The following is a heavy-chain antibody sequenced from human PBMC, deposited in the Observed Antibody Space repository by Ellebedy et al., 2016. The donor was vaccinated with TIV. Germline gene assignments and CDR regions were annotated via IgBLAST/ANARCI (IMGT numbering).Heavy chain of an antibody. D-gene: IGHD3-22*01. V-gene: IGHV3-7*03. Sequence: GESLKISCAASGFTFSSHWMSWVRQAPGKGLEWVANINQDGSRIYYVDSVKGRFTISRDNAKNSVYLRMNTLRVEDTAVYHCVRDGAYGDYSPGYYGMDVWGQGTTVTVSS. J-gene: IGHJ6*02. CDR3: VRDGAYGDYSPGYYGMDV. CDR1: GFTFSSHW. CDR2: INQDGSRI.